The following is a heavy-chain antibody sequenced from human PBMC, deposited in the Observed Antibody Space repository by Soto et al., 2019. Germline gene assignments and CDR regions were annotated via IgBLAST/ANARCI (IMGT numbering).Heavy chain of an antibody. D-gene: IGHD3-3*01. J-gene: IGHJ6*03. V-gene: IGHV1-8*01. CDR3: AXXNVLRFLEWLLGNYYYMDV. CDR2: MNPNSGNT. CDR1: GYTFTSYD. Sequence: ASVKVSCKASGYTFTSYDINWVRQATGQGLEWMGWMNPNSGNTGYAQKFQGRVTMTRNTSISTAYMELSSLRSEDTAVYYCAXXNVLRFLEWLLGNYYYMDVWGKGTTVTVSS.